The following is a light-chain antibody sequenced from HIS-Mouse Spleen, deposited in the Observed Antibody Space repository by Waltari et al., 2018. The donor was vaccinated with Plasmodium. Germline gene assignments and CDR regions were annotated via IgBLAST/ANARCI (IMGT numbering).Light chain of an antibody. V-gene: IGLV2-23*03. CDR1: SSDDGSYNL. Sequence: QSALTQPASGSGSPGRSIPIPCTGTSSDDGSYNLVSWYQQHPGKPPQLMIYEGSKRPSGVSNRFSCSKSGNTASLTISGLQAEDEADYYCCSYAGSSTFVFGGGTKLTVL. J-gene: IGLJ3*02. CDR2: EGS. CDR3: CSYAGSSTFV.